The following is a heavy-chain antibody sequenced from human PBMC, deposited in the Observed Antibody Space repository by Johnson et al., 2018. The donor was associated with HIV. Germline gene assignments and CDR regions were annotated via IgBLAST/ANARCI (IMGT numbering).Heavy chain of an antibody. Sequence: QVQLVESGGGVVQPGGSLRLSCATSGFTFSAFGMNWVRQAPGKGLEWVAFIRYDGSITSYADSMKGRFTISRDNSKNTLFLQMSSLRDVDTAVYYCAKVLHSNGSGQYAFHIWGQGTMVTVSS. CDR1: GFTFSAFG. J-gene: IGHJ3*02. CDR2: IRYDGSIT. V-gene: IGHV3-30*02. CDR3: AKVLHSNGSGQYAFHI. D-gene: IGHD5-18*01.